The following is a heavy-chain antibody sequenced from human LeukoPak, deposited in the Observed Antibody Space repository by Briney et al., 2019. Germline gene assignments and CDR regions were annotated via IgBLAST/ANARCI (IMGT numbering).Heavy chain of an antibody. CDR1: GYTFTGYY. CDR2: INPNSGGT. Sequence: WASVKVSCKASGYTFTGYYMHWVRHAPGQGLEWMGRINPNSGGTNYAQKFQGRVTMTRDTSISTAYMELSRLRSDDTAVYYCARPIMITFGGVCAFDIWGQGTMVTVSS. D-gene: IGHD3-16*01. CDR3: ARPIMITFGGVCAFDI. J-gene: IGHJ3*02. V-gene: IGHV1-2*06.